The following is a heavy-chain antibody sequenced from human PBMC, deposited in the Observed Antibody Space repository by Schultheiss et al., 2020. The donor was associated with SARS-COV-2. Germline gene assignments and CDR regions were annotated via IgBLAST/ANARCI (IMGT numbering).Heavy chain of an antibody. CDR3: ARGVPGGYLYDY. J-gene: IGHJ4*02. Sequence: SETLSLTCAVSGGSISSGGYSWSWIRQPPGKGLEWIGNIYYSGSTYYNPSLKSRVTISVDTSKNQFSLKLSSVTAADTAVYYCARGVPGGYLYDYWGQGTLVTVSS. D-gene: IGHD5-18*01. CDR1: GGSISSGGYS. V-gene: IGHV4-31*11. CDR2: IYYSGST.